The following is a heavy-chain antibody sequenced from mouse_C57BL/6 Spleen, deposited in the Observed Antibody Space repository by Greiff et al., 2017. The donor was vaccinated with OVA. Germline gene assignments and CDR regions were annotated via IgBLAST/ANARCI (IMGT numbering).Heavy chain of an antibody. D-gene: IGHD1-1*01. CDR3: AKRGITTVVGYYAMDY. CDR2: ISSGSSTI. CDR1: GFTFSDYG. V-gene: IGHV5-17*01. J-gene: IGHJ4*01. Sequence: EVNLVESGGGLVKPGGSLKLSCAASGFTFSDYGMHWVRQAPEKGLEWVAYISSGSSTIYYADTVKGRFTISRDNAKNTLFLQMTSLRSEDTAMYYCAKRGITTVVGYYAMDYWGQGTSVTVSS.